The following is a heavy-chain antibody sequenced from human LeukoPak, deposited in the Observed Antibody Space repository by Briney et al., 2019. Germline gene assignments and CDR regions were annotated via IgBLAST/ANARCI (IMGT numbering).Heavy chain of an antibody. J-gene: IGHJ3*02. Sequence: GASVKVSCKASGGTFSSYAISWVRQAPGQGLEWMGGIIPIFGTANYAQKFQGRVTITRDTSASTAYMELSSLRSEDTAVYYCARSYSGSYAYAFDIWGQGTMVTVSS. CDR1: GGTFSSYA. V-gene: IGHV1-69*05. D-gene: IGHD1-26*01. CDR2: IIPIFGTA. CDR3: ARSYSGSYAYAFDI.